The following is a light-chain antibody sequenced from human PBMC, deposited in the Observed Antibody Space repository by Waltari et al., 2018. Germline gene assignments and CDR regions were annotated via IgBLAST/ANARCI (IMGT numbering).Light chain of an antibody. Sequence: EIVLTQSPDTLSLSPGERATLSCRASQSVSSYLAWYHQKRGQAPRLLIYGSSNRATGIPARFSGSGSGTDFTITISTLEPEDFAVYYCQQRSNWPLTFGGGTKVEIK. CDR1: QSVSSY. V-gene: IGKV3-11*01. CDR3: QQRSNWPLT. J-gene: IGKJ4*01. CDR2: GSS.